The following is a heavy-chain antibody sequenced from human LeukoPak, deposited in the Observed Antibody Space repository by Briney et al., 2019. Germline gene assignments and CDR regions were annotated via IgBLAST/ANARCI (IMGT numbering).Heavy chain of an antibody. D-gene: IGHD6-19*01. Sequence: SETLSLTCTVSGSSIRSAYHWGWIRQPPGKGLEWIGNIYDSGSTYYNPSLKTRVAISLDTSKNQFSLKLSSVTAADTAVYYCARGHNSEKIAVAGPVDYWGQGTLVTVSS. V-gene: IGHV4-38-2*02. CDR1: GSSIRSAYH. J-gene: IGHJ4*02. CDR3: ARGHNSEKIAVAGPVDY. CDR2: IYDSGST.